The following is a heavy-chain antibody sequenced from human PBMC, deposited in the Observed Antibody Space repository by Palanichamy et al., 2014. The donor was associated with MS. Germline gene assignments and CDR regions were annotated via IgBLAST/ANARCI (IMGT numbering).Heavy chain of an antibody. CDR2: MNLNSGVT. CDR3: ARGNWRDGYNLFDY. D-gene: IGHD5-24*01. V-gene: IGHV1-8*01. J-gene: IGHJ4*02. Sequence: QVQLVQSGAEVKKPGASVKVSCKASGYTFTSYYINWVRQATGQGLEWMGWMNLNSGVTVYAQKFQGRVTMTRTTSIATAYMDLSSLRSEDTAVYYCARGNWRDGYNLFDYWGQGTPVTVSS. CDR1: GYTFTSYY.